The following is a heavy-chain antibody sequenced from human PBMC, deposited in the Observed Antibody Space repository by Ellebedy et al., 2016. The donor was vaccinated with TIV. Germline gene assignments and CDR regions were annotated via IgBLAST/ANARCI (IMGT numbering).Heavy chain of an antibody. CDR1: GFTFSSSW. J-gene: IGHJ4*02. D-gene: IGHD2-15*01. CDR3: AKAKLVAVDYFDY. CDR2: INQDGSKK. V-gene: IGHV3-7*03. Sequence: GGSLRLSXAASGFTFSSSWMSWLRQAPGKGLEWVANINQDGSKKDYVESVKGRFIISRDNAKNSLYLQMNSLRTEDTAFYYCAKAKLVAVDYFDYWGQGTLVTVSS.